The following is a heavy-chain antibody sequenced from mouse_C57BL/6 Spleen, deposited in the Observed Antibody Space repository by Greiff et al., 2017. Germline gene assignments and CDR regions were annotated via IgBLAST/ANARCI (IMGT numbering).Heavy chain of an antibody. CDR3: AREGDSNFFAY. V-gene: IGHV1-52*01. CDR2: IDPSDSET. CDR1: GYTFTSYW. J-gene: IGHJ3*01. D-gene: IGHD2-5*01. Sequence: QVQLQQPGAELVRPGSSVKLSCKASGYTFTSYWMHWVKQRPIQGLEWIGNIDPSDSETHYNQKFKDKATLTVDKSSSTAYMQLSSLTSEDSAVYCCAREGDSNFFAYWGQGALGTVSA.